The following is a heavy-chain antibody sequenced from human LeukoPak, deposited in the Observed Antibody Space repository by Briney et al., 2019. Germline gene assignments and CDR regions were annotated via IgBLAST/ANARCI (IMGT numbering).Heavy chain of an antibody. J-gene: IGHJ4*02. Sequence: PGGSLRLSCADSAFTFSNFWMTWVRQAPGKGLEWVANINQDGSEKYYVDPVKGRFTISRDNTKNSLYLQMNSLRAEDTAMYYCARHHLXSFDCGGQGTLVTVSS. D-gene: IGHD3-10*02. CDR3: ARHHLXSFDC. CDR2: INQDGSEK. V-gene: IGHV3-7*01. CDR1: AFTFSNFW.